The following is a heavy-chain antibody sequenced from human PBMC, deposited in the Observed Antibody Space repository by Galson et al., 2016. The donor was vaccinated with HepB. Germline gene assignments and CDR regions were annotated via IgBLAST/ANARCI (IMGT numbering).Heavy chain of an antibody. Sequence: SLELSCAGSRFTFSSHIMSGVRQAAVKVLECVSTIFGRGDRTYYADSVKGRFTISRDNSKNTWYFQMRSLRVEDTAVYYCAKDRPGIAAIDTPRDYWGQGTLVAFSS. CDR3: AKDRPGIAAIDTPRDY. J-gene: IGHJ4*02. CDR1: RFTFSSHI. D-gene: IGHD6-13*01. V-gene: IGHV3-23*01. CDR2: IFGRGDRT.